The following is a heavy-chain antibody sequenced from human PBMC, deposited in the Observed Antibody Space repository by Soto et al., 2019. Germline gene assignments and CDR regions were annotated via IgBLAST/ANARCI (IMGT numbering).Heavy chain of an antibody. V-gene: IGHV1-69*06. Sequence: QVQLVQSGAEVKKPGSSVKVSCKASGGTFSSYAISWVRQAPGQGLEWMGGIIPIFGTANYVQKFQGRVTITADKSTSTAYTEVGSLRSEDTGVYYCGSGSSSALRRGGKRDWGQGTLVTVSS. D-gene: IGHD6-13*01. CDR3: GSGSSSALRRGGKRD. J-gene: IGHJ4*02. CDR1: GGTFSSYA. CDR2: IIPIFGTA.